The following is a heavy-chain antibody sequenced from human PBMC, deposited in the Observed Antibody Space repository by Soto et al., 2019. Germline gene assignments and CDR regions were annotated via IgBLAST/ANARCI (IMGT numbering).Heavy chain of an antibody. CDR1: GYTFTSYG. V-gene: IGHV1-18*01. CDR2: ISAYNGNT. D-gene: IGHD5-18*01. CDR3: ARRSGMGYSYGRWEDY. J-gene: IGHJ4*02. Sequence: QVPLVQSGAEVKKPGASVKVSCKASGYTFTSYGISWVQQAPGQGLEWMGWISAYNGNTNYAQKLQGRVTMTTDTSTSTAYMELRSLRSDDTAVYYCARRSGMGYSYGRWEDYWGQGTLVTVSS.